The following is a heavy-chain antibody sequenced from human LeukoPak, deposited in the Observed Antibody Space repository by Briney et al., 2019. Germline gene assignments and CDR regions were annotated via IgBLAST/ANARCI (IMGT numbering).Heavy chain of an antibody. CDR3: AREGSSSSWYDYYYYMDV. CDR1: GFTFSSYS. CDR2: ISSSSSYI. D-gene: IGHD6-13*01. J-gene: IGHJ6*03. Sequence: PGGSLRPSCAASGFTFSSYSMNWVRQAPGKGLEWVSSISSSSSYIYYADSVKGRFTISRDNAKNSLYLQMNSLRAEDTAVYYCAREGSSSSWYDYYYYMDVWGKGTTVTVSS. V-gene: IGHV3-21*01.